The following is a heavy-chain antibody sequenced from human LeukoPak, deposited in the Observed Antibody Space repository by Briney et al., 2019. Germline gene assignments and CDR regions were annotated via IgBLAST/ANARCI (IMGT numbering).Heavy chain of an antibody. CDR2: LRGNGET. CDR1: GLSFSSFA. J-gene: IGHJ4*02. D-gene: IGHD6-25*01. V-gene: IGHV3-23*01. CDR3: ARASWISSSDAVR. Sequence: GGSLRLSCSASGLSFSSFAMSWVRQGPARGLEWVSSLRGNGETFYADSVRGRFTLSSDSFTNTVYLQLNNLRVEDTAIYYCARASWISSSDAVRWGQGTLVTVSS.